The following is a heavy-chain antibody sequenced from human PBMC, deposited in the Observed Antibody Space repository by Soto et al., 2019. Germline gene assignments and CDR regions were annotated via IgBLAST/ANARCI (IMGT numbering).Heavy chain of an antibody. CDR2: IYYSGST. CDR1: GGSISSGDYY. D-gene: IGHD3-22*01. Sequence: SETLSLTCTVSGGSISSGDYYWSWIRQPPGKGLEWIGYIYYSGSTYYNPSLKSRVTISVDRSKNQFSLKLSSVTAADTAVYYCARVRMTYYYDSSGWFDYWGQGTLVTVSS. J-gene: IGHJ4*02. V-gene: IGHV4-30-4*01. CDR3: ARVRMTYYYDSSGWFDY.